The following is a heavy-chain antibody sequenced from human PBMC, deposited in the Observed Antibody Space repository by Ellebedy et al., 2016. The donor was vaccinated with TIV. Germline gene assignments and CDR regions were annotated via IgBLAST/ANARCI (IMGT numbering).Heavy chain of an antibody. J-gene: IGHJ3*02. CDR3: DRGFGTGFAFDI. V-gene: IGHV6-1*01. D-gene: IGHD1-14*01. CDR2: TYYRSSYYN. CDR1: GDSVSSNSAT. Sequence: SQTLSLTCAISGDSVSSNSATWNWIRQSPSRGLEWLGRTYYRSSYYNNYAFSVNSRITINPDTSKNQFSLLLNSVTPEDTAVYYCDRGFGTGFAFDIWGQGTMVTVSS.